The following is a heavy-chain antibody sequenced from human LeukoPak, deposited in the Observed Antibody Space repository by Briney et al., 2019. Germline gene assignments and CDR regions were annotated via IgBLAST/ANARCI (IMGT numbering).Heavy chain of an antibody. CDR1: GFTFSSYA. V-gene: IGHV3-30*04. J-gene: IGHJ4*02. Sequence: GGSLRLSCAASGFTFSSYAMHWVRQAPGKGLEWVAVISYDGSNKYYADSVKGRFTISRDNSKNTLYLQMNSLRAEDTAVYYCARVRGDYYGSGSYYYWGQGTLVTVSS. CDR3: ARVRGDYYGSGSYYY. D-gene: IGHD3-10*01. CDR2: ISYDGSNK.